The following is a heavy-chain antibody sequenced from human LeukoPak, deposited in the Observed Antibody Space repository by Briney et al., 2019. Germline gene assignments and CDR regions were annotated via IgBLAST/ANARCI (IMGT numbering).Heavy chain of an antibody. D-gene: IGHD6-19*01. Sequence: PSETLSLTCTVSGGSISSGGYYWSWIRQHPGKGLEWIGYIYYSGSTNYNPSLKSRVTISVGTSKNQFSLKLSSVTAADTAVYYCARDLPYSSGSGEWGQGTLVTVSS. V-gene: IGHV4-61*08. CDR3: ARDLPYSSGSGE. CDR2: IYYSGST. J-gene: IGHJ4*02. CDR1: GGSISSGGYY.